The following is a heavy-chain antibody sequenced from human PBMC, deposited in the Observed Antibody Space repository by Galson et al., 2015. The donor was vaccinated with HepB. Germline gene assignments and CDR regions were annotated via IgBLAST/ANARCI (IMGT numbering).Heavy chain of an antibody. CDR3: AKASVVVAATRDYFDY. J-gene: IGHJ4*02. D-gene: IGHD2-15*01. CDR2: ISYDGSNK. Sequence: SLRLSCAASGFTFSSYGMHWVRQAPGKGLEWVAVISYDGSNKYYADSVKGRFTISRDNSKNTLYLQMNSLRAEDTAVYYCAKASVVVAATRDYFDYWGQGTLVTVSS. CDR1: GFTFSSYG. V-gene: IGHV3-30*18.